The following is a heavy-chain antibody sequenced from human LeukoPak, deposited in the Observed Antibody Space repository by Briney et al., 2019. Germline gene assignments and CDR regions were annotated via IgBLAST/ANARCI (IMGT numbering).Heavy chain of an antibody. Sequence: PGRSLRLSCAASGFTFSSYGMHWVRQSPGKGLEWVAVTWYDGSKTYYTDSVKGRFTISRDNARNSLYLQMDSLRAEDTAVYYCARARLPDRTEAFDIWGQGTMVTVSS. V-gene: IGHV3-33*01. J-gene: IGHJ3*02. CDR3: ARARLPDRTEAFDI. CDR1: GFTFSSYG. CDR2: TWYDGSKT. D-gene: IGHD3-16*02.